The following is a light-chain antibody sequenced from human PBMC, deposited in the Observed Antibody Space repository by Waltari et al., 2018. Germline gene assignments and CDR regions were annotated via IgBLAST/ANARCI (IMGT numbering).Light chain of an antibody. CDR3: QQYYSTPYS. V-gene: IGKV4-1*01. CDR1: QSLLYSSNNKNY. J-gene: IGKJ2*03. CDR2: WAS. Sequence: DIVMTPSPDSLAVSLGERVTINCKSSQSLLYSSNNKNYLAWYQQKPGQAPKLLIYWASTRESGVPNRFSGSGSGTDFTLTISGLQAEDVAVYYCQQYYSTPYSFGQGTKVEI.